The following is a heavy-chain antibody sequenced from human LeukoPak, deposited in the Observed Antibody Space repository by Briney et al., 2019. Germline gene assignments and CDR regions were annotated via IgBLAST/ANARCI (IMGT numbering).Heavy chain of an antibody. V-gene: IGHV1-2*02. CDR1: GYTFTGNY. CDR3: ARAPITMIVVVITSYYFDY. Sequence: ASVTVSRKCSGYTFTGNYMHWVRQPPPQGLEGMGWSNSNSGGTNNAHKSRGRLAITRDTSISTAYMELSRLRSHDTAVDDCARAPITMIVVVITSYYFDYWGQGTLVTVSS. J-gene: IGHJ4*02. CDR2: SNSNSGGT. D-gene: IGHD3-22*01.